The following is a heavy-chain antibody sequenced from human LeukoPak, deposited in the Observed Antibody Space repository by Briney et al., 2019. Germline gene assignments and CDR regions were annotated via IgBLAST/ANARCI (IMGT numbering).Heavy chain of an antibody. D-gene: IGHD2-15*01. Sequence: SETLSLTCTVSGGSISSYYWGWIRQPPGKGLEWIGSIYHSGNTYYNPSLKSRVTISVDTSKNQFSLKLSSVTAADTAVYYCARVEGYCSGGSCYYWYFDLWGRGTLVTVSS. J-gene: IGHJ2*01. CDR1: GGSISSYY. V-gene: IGHV4-38-2*02. CDR3: ARVEGYCSGGSCYYWYFDL. CDR2: IYHSGNT.